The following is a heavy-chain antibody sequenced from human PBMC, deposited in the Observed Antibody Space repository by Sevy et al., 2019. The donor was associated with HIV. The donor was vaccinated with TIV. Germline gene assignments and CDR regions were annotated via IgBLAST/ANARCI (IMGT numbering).Heavy chain of an antibody. CDR1: GFTFSSYN. CDR2: ISSSSNYI. J-gene: IGHJ6*02. CDR3: ARVVAYCSGGSCFPGYYYGMDV. V-gene: IGHV3-21*01. D-gene: IGHD2-15*01. Sequence: GGSLRLSCAASGFTFSSYNMNWVRQAPGKGLEWVSSISSSSNYIYYADSMKCRFTISRENAKNSLYLQMNSLRAEDTAVYYCARVVAYCSGGSCFPGYYYGMDVWGQGTTVTVSS.